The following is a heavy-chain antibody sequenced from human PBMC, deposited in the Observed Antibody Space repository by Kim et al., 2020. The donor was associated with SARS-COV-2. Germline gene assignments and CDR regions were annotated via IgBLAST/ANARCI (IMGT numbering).Heavy chain of an antibody. J-gene: IGHJ5*02. Sequence: SETLSLTCAVYGGSFSGYYWSWIRQPPGKGLEWIGEINHSGSTNYNPSLKSRVTISVDTSKNQFSLKLSSVTAADTAVYYCARGGTWIQLWSVDWFDPWGQGTLVTVSS. CDR2: INHSGST. V-gene: IGHV4-34*01. D-gene: IGHD5-18*01. CDR1: GGSFSGYY. CDR3: ARGGTWIQLWSVDWFDP.